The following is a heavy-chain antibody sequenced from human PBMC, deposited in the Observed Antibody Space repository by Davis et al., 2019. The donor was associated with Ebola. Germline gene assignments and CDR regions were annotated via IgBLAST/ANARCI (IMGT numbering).Heavy chain of an antibody. Sequence: MPGGSLRLSCTVSGGSISSGGYSWSWIRQPPGKGLEWIGYIYYSGSTNYNPSLKSRVTISVDTSKNQFSLKLNSVTTADTAVYYCARVPRYCSSTRCYWGWFDPWGQGTLVTVSS. J-gene: IGHJ5*02. CDR1: GGSISSGGYS. CDR3: ARVPRYCSSTRCYWGWFDP. CDR2: IYYSGST. D-gene: IGHD2-2*01. V-gene: IGHV4-61*08.